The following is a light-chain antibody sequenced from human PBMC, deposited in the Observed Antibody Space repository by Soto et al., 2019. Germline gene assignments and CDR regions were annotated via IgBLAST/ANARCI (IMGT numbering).Light chain of an antibody. J-gene: IGKJ1*01. CDR3: QQSSDSMGT. CDR2: AAS. CDR1: QSVSSDS. V-gene: IGKV3-20*01. Sequence: EIVLTQSPGTLSLSPGERATLSCRASQSVSSDSLAWYQQRPGQAPRILIYAASSRATGIPDRFSGIGSGTDFNLTLRRLATEDFALYVCQQSSDSMGTFGPLTKGDIK.